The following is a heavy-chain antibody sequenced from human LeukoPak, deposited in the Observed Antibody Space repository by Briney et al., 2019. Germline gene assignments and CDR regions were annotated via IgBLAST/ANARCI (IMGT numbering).Heavy chain of an antibody. CDR1: EFTFSNYG. CDR2: IRYDGSTK. Sequence: GGSLRLSCAASEFTFSNYGIHWVRQAPGKGLEWVTFIRYDGSTKYYADSVRGRFTISRDNSKNTLYLQMNSLRAEDTAVYYCARGSGSRNAFDIWGQGTMVTVSS. V-gene: IGHV3-30*02. J-gene: IGHJ3*02. CDR3: ARGSGSRNAFDI. D-gene: IGHD1-26*01.